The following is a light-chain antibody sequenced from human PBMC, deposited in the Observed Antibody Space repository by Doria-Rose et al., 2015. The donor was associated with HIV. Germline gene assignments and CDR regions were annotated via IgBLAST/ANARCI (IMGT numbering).Light chain of an antibody. CDR1: QTVSTS. J-gene: IGKJ1*01. CDR3: QQTYSSPPWT. CDR2: AAS. Sequence: SQTVSTSLNWFPQEPGKAPKLLIYAASRLQSGVPSRFSGSGSGTDFTLTISGLQTGDFATYYCQQTYSSPPWTFGQGTKVEMK. V-gene: IGKV1-39*01.